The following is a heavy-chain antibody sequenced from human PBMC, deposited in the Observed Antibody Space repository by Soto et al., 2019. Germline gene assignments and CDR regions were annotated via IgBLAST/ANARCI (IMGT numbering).Heavy chain of an antibody. V-gene: IGHV1-18*01. D-gene: IGHD3-3*01. Sequence: GASVKVACKASGYTFTSYGISWVRQAPGQALEWMGWISAYNGNTNYAQKLQGRVTMTTDTSTSTAYMGLRSLRSDDTAVYYCARVDFWSGYYMENWFDPWGQGTLVTVSS. CDR3: ARVDFWSGYYMENWFDP. CDR2: ISAYNGNT. J-gene: IGHJ5*02. CDR1: GYTFTSYG.